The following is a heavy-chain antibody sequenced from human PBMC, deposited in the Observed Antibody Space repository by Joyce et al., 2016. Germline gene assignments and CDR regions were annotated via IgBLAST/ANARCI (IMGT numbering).Heavy chain of an antibody. D-gene: IGHD1-26*01. CDR1: GFTVSSNY. V-gene: IGHV3-66*02. J-gene: IGHJ3*02. CDR3: ARDSPTIHAFDI. CDR2: IDSDGYT. Sequence: EVHLVESGGGLVQPGGSLRLSCAASGFTVSSNYMTWVRQAPGRGLEWVSVIDSDGYTYYADSVKGRFTISRDKSKNTLYLQMNSLTTEDTTVYYCARDSPTIHAFDIWGLGTMVTVS.